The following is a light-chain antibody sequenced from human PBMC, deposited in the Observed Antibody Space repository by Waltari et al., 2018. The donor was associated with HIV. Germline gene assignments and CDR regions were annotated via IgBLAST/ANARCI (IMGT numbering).Light chain of an antibody. V-gene: IGLV2-14*01. CDR3: ISYTSSSTGAV. Sequence: QSALTQPASVSGSPGQSITISCTGTSSDVGGYNYVSWYQQHPGKAPKVMIYDVRNRASGVSKRFSGSKSGNTASLTISGLQAEDEADYYCISYTSSSTGAVCGGGTKLTVL. J-gene: IGLJ2*01. CDR2: DVR. CDR1: SSDVGGYNY.